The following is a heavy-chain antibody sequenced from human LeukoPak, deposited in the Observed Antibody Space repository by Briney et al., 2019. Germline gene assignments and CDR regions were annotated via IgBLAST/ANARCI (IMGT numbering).Heavy chain of an antibody. V-gene: IGHV3-23*01. Sequence: GGSLRLSGAASGFTFSNAWMSWVRQAPGKGLEWVSAISGNGGNTYYADSVKGRFTISRDTSNNMLFLQMNSLRAGDTAVYYCAKGGSAGGPNWFDPWGQGTLVTVPS. CDR3: AKGGSAGGPNWFDP. J-gene: IGHJ5*02. CDR1: GFTFSNAW. D-gene: IGHD2-15*01. CDR2: ISGNGGNT.